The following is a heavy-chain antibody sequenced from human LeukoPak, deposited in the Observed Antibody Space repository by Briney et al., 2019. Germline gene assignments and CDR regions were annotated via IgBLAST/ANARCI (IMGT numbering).Heavy chain of an antibody. CDR1: GFTFDDYV. J-gene: IGHJ4*02. CDR3: AKDKAEVGYSQFDY. Sequence: GRSLRLSCAASGFTFDDYVMHWVRQAPGKGLEWVSGISWNSGSIGYADSVKGRFTISRDNAKNSLYLQMNSLRAEDTALYYCAKDKAEVGYSQFDYWGQGTLVTVSS. V-gene: IGHV3-9*01. D-gene: IGHD3-22*01. CDR2: ISWNSGSI.